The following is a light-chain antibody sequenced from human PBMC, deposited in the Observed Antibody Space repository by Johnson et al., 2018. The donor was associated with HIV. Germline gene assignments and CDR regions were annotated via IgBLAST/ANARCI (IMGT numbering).Light chain of an antibody. CDR1: YSDIGNNF. CDR2: ENN. Sequence: QSVLTQPPSVSAAPGQKVTISCSGSYSDIGNNFVSWYQQLPGAAPKLLIYENNKRPSGIPDRFSGSKSGTSATLGITGLQTGDEADYYCGTWDSSLREVFGTGTKVTVL. CDR3: GTWDSSLREV. V-gene: IGLV1-51*02. J-gene: IGLJ1*01.